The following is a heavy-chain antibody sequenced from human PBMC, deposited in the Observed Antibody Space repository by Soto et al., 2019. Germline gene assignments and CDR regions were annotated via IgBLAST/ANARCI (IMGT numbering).Heavy chain of an antibody. J-gene: IGHJ3*02. Sequence: ASVKVSCKASGYTFTGYYMHWVRQAPGQGLEWMGWINPNSGGTNYAQKFQGWVTMTRDTSISTAYMELSRLRSKDTAVYYCARAGVLDIVVVPAAMRGGDAGALDIGGQGTMVTVSS. CDR2: INPNSGGT. D-gene: IGHD2-2*03. CDR1: GYTFTGYY. V-gene: IGHV1-2*04. CDR3: ARAGVLDIVVVPAAMRGGDAGALDI.